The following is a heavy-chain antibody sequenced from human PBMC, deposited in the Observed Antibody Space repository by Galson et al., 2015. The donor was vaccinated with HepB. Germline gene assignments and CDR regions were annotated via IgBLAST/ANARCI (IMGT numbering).Heavy chain of an antibody. D-gene: IGHD7-27*01. V-gene: IGHV3-9*01. CDR2: ISWNSGSI. CDR1: GFTFDDYA. Sequence: SLRLSCAASGFTFDDYAMHWVRQAPGKGLEWVSGISWNSGSIGYADSVKGRFTISRDNAKNSLYLQMNSLRAEDTALYYCAKDMKPLDWGGDWFDPWGQGTLVTVSS. CDR3: AKDMKPLDWGGDWFDP. J-gene: IGHJ5*02.